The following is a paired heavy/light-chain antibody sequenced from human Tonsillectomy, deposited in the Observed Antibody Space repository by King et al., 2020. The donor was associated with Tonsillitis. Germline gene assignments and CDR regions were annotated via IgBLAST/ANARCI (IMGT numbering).Heavy chain of an antibody. CDR2: IWYDGSNK. D-gene: IGHD2-2*01. V-gene: IGHV3-33*01. CDR3: ARDWGIVVSPVAPDF. Sequence: QVRLVESGGGVVQPGRSLRLSCAASGFSFSNYGMHWVRQAPGKGLEWVAVIWYDGSNKSCADSVKGRFTISRDNSKNTLSLQMNSLRAEDTAVYYCARDWGIVVSPVAPDFWGQGILVTVSS. CDR1: GFSFSNYG. J-gene: IGHJ4*02.
Light chain of an antibody. CDR1: QDISNY. CDR3: QQYDNYPLI. V-gene: IGKV1-33*01. CDR2: EAS. Sequence: DIQMTQSPSSLSASVGDRVTITCQASQDISNYLNWYQQKPGKAPKLLIYEASNLETGVPSRFSGSGSGTDFTFTISSLQPEDIATYYCQQYDNYPLIFGGGTKVDIK. J-gene: IGKJ4*01.